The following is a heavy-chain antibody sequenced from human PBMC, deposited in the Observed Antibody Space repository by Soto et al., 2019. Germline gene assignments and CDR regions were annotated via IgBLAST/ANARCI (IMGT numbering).Heavy chain of an antibody. Sequence: ASETLSLTCTVSGGSISSGGYYWSWIRQHPGKGLEWIGYIYYSGSTYYNPSLKSRVTISVDTSKNQFSLKLSSVTAADTAVYYCATYCTNGVCFDYWGQGTLVTVSS. CDR2: IYYSGST. CDR1: GGSISSGGYY. V-gene: IGHV4-31*03. CDR3: ATYCTNGVCFDY. D-gene: IGHD2-8*01. J-gene: IGHJ4*02.